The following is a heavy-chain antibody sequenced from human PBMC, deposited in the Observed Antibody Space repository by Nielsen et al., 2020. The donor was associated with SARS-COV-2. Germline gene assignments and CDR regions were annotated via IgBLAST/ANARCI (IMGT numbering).Heavy chain of an antibody. Sequence: SETLSLTCTVSGGSVSSGSYYWSWIRQPPGKGLEWIGYIYYSGSTNYNPSLKSRVTISVDTSKNQFSLKLSSVTAADTAVYYCARDYYGDYLDGFDVWGPGTMVIVSS. J-gene: IGHJ3*01. V-gene: IGHV4-61*01. CDR1: GGSVSSGSYY. CDR3: ARDYYGDYLDGFDV. D-gene: IGHD4-17*01. CDR2: IYYSGST.